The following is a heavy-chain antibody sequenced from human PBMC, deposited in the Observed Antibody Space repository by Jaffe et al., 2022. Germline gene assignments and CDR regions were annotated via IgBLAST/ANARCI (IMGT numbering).Heavy chain of an antibody. CDR1: GFTFSDYY. CDR3: ARGHDRPSGYSGYDGDAFDI. V-gene: IGHV3-11*01. CDR2: ISSSGSTI. D-gene: IGHD5-12*01. J-gene: IGHJ3*02. Sequence: QVQLVESGGGLVKPGGSLRLSCAASGFTFSDYYMSWIRQAPGKGLEWVSYISSSGSTIYYADSVKGRFTISRDNAKNSLYLQMNSLRAEDTAVYYCARGHDRPSGYSGYDGDAFDIWGQGTMVTVSS.